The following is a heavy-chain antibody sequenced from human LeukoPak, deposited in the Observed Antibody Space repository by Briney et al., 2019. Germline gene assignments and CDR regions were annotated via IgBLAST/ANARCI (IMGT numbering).Heavy chain of an antibody. V-gene: IGHV1-2*02. D-gene: IGHD4-11*01. J-gene: IGHJ4*02. CDR1: GYTFTGYY. Sequence: ASVKVSCKASGYTFTGYYMHWVRQAPGQGLEWMGWINPNSGGTNYAQKFQGRVTMTRDTSISTAYMELSRLRSDDTAVYYCARDWDYSNYLSFDYWGQGTLVTVSS. CDR3: ARDWDYSNYLSFDY. CDR2: INPNSGGT.